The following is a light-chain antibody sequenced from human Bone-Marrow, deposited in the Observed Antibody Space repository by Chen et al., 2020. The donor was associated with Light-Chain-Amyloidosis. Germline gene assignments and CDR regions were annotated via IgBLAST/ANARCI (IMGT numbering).Light chain of an antibody. V-gene: IGLV3-25*03. J-gene: IGLJ2*01. CDR3: QSADSSGTYEVI. CDR2: RDT. CDR1: DLPTKY. Sequence: SYALPQPPSVSVSPGQTARITCSGDDLPTKYAYWYQQKPGQAPVLVRHRDTERPSGISERFSGSSSGTTATLTISGVQAEDEADYHCQSADSSGTYEVIFGGGTKLTVL.